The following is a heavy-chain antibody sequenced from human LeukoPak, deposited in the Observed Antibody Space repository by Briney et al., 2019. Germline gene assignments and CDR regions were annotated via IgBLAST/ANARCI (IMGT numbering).Heavy chain of an antibody. J-gene: IGHJ4*02. V-gene: IGHV3-64*01. D-gene: IGHD6-13*01. Sequence: PGRSLRLSCAASGFTFSNYGMHWVRQAPGKGLEYVSSISSNGGSTYYASSVKGRFTISRDNSKNTLYLQMGSLRAEDMAVYYCARPVSSSWYWYFDYWGQGTLVIVSS. CDR1: GFTFSNYG. CDR3: ARPVSSSWYWYFDY. CDR2: ISSNGGST.